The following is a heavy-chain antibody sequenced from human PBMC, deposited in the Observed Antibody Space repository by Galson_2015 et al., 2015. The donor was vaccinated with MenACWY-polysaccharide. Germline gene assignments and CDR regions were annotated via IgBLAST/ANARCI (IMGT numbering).Heavy chain of an antibody. D-gene: IGHD5-12*01. CDR1: GFTISNYN. J-gene: IGHJ3*02. CDR3: ARDNMVAGAVDI. CDR2: ISISSSTI. Sequence: SLRLSCAASGFTISNYNMDWVRQAPGKGLEWVSYISISSSTIYYADSVKGRFTISRDNAKNSLYLQMNSLRDEDTAVYYCARDNMVAGAVDIWGQGTMVTVSS. V-gene: IGHV3-48*02.